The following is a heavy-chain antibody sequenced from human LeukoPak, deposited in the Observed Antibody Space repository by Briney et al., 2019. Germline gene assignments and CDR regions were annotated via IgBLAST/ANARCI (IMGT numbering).Heavy chain of an antibody. V-gene: IGHV1-18*01. Sequence: ASVKVSCKASGCTFSTYGISWVRQAPGQGLEWMGWISAYNGHTNYAQKFQGRVTMTTDTSTSTAYMELTSLTSDDTAVYYCARDKDLGAVAGTFDYWGQGTLVTVSS. CDR3: ARDKDLGAVAGTFDY. CDR1: GCTFSTYG. J-gene: IGHJ4*02. D-gene: IGHD6-19*01. CDR2: ISAYNGHT.